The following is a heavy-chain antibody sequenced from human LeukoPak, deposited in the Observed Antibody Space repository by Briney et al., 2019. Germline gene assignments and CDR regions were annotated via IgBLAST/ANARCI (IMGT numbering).Heavy chain of an antibody. CDR3: ARCSIVGAYYYYGMDV. J-gene: IGHJ6*04. Sequence: SETLSLTCTVSGGSLSSSSYYWGWIRQPPGKGLEWIGRIYYSGKTYYNPSLKSRVTISVDTSKNQFSLKLSSVTAADTAVYYRARCSIVGAYYYYGMDVWGEGTTVTVPS. D-gene: IGHD1-26*01. CDR1: GGSLSSSSYY. V-gene: IGHV4-39*01. CDR2: IYYSGKT.